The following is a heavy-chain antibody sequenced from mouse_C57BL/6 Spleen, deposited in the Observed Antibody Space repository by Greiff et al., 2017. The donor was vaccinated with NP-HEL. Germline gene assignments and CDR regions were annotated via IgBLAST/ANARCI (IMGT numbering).Heavy chain of an antibody. Sequence: QVQLQQPGAELVKPGASVKLSCKASGYTFTSYWMHWVKQRPGQGLEWIGMIHPNSGSTNYNEKFKSKATLTVDKSSSTAYMQLSSLTSEDSAVYYCARDRGRDAMDYWGQGTSVTVSS. CDR3: ARDRGRDAMDY. V-gene: IGHV1-64*01. J-gene: IGHJ4*01. CDR1: GYTFTSYW. CDR2: IHPNSGST. D-gene: IGHD3-1*01.